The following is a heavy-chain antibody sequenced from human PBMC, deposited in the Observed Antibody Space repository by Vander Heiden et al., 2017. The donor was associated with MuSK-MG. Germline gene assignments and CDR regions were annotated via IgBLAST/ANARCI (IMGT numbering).Heavy chain of an antibody. CDR1: GFPFSSYW. Sequence: VQLVESGGGLVQPGGSLRLSCAASGFPFSSYWMSWVRQAPGKGLEWVASVKEDGSEKFYVDSVKGRFTVSRDNTKNSLYLQMNSLRAEDTAVFYCARGQRDTGYRPSDYWGQGTLVIVSS. V-gene: IGHV3-7*03. J-gene: IGHJ4*02. CDR2: VKEDGSEK. D-gene: IGHD3-9*01. CDR3: ARGQRDTGYRPSDY.